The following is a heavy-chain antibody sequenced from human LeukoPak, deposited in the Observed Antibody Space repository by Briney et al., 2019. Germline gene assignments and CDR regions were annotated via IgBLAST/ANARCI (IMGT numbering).Heavy chain of an antibody. V-gene: IGHV4-59*08. CDR3: ARHAVYAGSGWSFDY. CDR2: IYYSGST. D-gene: IGHD6-19*01. J-gene: IGHJ4*02. Sequence: SDTLSLTCTVSGGSISSYYWGWIRQPPGKGLEWIGYIYYSGSTNYNPSLKSRVTISVDTSKNQFSLNLSSVTAAATAVYYCARHAVYAGSGWSFDYWGQGTLVTVSS. CDR1: GGSISSYY.